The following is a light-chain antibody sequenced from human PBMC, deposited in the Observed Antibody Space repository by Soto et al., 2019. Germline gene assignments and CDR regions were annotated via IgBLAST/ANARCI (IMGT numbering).Light chain of an antibody. Sequence: DIQMTQSPSSLSASVEDRVIITCRASQSISNHLNWYQQKPGKAHKLLIFAASSLQSGVPSRLSGSRSGPDFTFTISSLQPEDFATYYCQQSYSSTPTFGQGTKGDIX. CDR3: QQSYSSTPT. CDR1: QSISNH. V-gene: IGKV1-39*01. J-gene: IGKJ1*01. CDR2: AAS.